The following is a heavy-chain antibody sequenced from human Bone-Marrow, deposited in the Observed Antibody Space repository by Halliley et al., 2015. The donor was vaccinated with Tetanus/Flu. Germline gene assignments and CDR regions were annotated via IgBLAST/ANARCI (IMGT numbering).Heavy chain of an antibody. D-gene: IGHD2-21*02. J-gene: IGHJ4*02. CDR3: ARDQTSYCGGACPYFDS. CDR2: ISIKSTYI. V-gene: IGHV3-21*01. Sequence: ISIKSTYIYYGDSVKGPFPISRDNAKNSLYLQMNSLRVDDTAVYYCARDQTSYCGGACPYFDSWGQGTLVTVSS.